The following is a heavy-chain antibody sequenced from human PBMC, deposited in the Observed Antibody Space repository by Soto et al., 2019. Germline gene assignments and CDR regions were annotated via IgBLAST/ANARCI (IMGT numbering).Heavy chain of an antibody. V-gene: IGHV3-7*03. D-gene: IGHD6-19*01. CDR3: ARAPYSNGWYRFDL. CDR2: IKHDGSVQ. CDR1: GFTFSGYW. J-gene: IGHJ4*02. Sequence: GGSLRLSCEASGFTFSGYWMSWVRQAAGKGLEWVADIKHDGSVQYYVDSVKGRFTISRDNAKKLLYLQMNGLRAEDTALYYCARAPYSNGWYRFDLWGQGTLVTVSS.